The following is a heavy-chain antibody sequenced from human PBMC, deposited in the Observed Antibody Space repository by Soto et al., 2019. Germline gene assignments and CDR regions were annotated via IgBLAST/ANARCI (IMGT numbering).Heavy chain of an antibody. V-gene: IGHV4-39*01. Sequence: PSATLSLTCTVSGGSISSGDYYWSWIRQPPGKGLEWIGSIYYSGSTYYNPSLKSRVTVSVDTSKNQFSLKLSSVTAADTAVYYCARHPSDFWFDPWGQGTLVTVSS. CDR3: ARHPSDFWFDP. CDR1: GGSISSGDYY. J-gene: IGHJ5*02. D-gene: IGHD2-21*02. CDR2: IYYSGST.